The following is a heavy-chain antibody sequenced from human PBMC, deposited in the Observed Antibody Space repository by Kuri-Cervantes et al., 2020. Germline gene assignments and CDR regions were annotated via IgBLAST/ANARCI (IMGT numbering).Heavy chain of an antibody. CDR3: ARTTGTNIIDY. CDR1: GGSISSSNW. V-gene: IGHV4-4*02. Sequence: GSLRLSCAVSGGSISSSNWWSWVRQPPGKGLEWIGSMHERGSTYYNPSLKSRVTISGDTSKNQFSLKLTSVTAADTAVYYCARTTGTNIIDYWGQGTLVTVSS. CDR2: MHERGST. D-gene: IGHD1-1*01. J-gene: IGHJ4*02.